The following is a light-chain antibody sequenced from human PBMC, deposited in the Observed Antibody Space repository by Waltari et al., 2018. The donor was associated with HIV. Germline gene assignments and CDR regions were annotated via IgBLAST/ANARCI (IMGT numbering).Light chain of an antibody. CDR3: CSYAGDSNYV. V-gene: IGLV2-23*02. CDR2: EVN. J-gene: IGLJ1*01. CDR1: SRYLGLYNL. Sequence: QSALTQPASVSGSLGQSISISCSGSSRYLGLYNLVSWYQVSPGKAPKLIIHEVNKRPSGVSDRFSGSKSGKTASLTISGLQTEDEADYYCCSYAGDSNYVFGTGTKVTVL.